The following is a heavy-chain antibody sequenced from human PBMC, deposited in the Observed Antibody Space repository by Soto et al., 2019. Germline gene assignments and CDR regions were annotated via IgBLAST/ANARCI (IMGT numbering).Heavy chain of an antibody. V-gene: IGHV1-69*02. CDR2: IIPILGIA. J-gene: IGHJ1*01. Sequence: SVKVSCKASGGTFSSYTISWVRQAPGQGLEWMGRIIPILGIANYAQKFQGRVTITADKSTSTAYMELSSLRSEDTAVYYCANDPNVGVVTVFYLWGQGSLVLVSS. CDR3: ANDPNVGVVTVFYL. D-gene: IGHD3-3*01. CDR1: GGTFSSYT.